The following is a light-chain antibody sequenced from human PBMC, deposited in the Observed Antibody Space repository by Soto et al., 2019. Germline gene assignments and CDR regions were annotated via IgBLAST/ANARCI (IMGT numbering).Light chain of an antibody. Sequence: QSVLTQPPSASGTPGQRVTISCSGSSSNIGINTVNWYQQLPGAAPKLLIYSNNQRPSGVPDRFSGSKSGTSASLAISGLQSEDEADYYCAAWDDSLNGPVFGGGTKVTVL. CDR2: SNN. CDR3: AAWDDSLNGPV. J-gene: IGLJ3*02. CDR1: SSNIGINT. V-gene: IGLV1-44*01.